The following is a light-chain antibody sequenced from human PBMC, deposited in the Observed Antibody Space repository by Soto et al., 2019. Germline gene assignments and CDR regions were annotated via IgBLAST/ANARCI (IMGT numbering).Light chain of an antibody. CDR1: QDIRSD. CDR2: AAS. V-gene: IGKV1-17*01. J-gene: IGKJ1*01. CDR3: LQHNTCPWT. Sequence: DIQMTQSPSSLSASVGDRVTITCRASQDIRSDLAWYQQKPGKAPRRLVFAASSLQTGVPSRFSGDGYATDFTLIISSLQSEDFATYYCLQHNTCPWTFGQGTKVEI.